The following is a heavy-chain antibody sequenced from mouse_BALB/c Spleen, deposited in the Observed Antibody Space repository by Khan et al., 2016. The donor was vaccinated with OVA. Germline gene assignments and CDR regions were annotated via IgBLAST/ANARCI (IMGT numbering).Heavy chain of an antibody. D-gene: IGHD1-1*01. V-gene: IGHV1-9*01. CDR2: ILPGSNST. CDR1: GYTFSSYW. Sequence: QVQLQQSGAELMKPGASVKISCKATGYTFSSYWIEWVKQRPGHGLEWIGEILPGSNSTNYNERFKGKATFTADISSNTAYMQLSSLTSEDSAIYYCARGNYYGSTSWFGYWGQGTLVTVSA. J-gene: IGHJ3*01. CDR3: ARGNYYGSTSWFGY.